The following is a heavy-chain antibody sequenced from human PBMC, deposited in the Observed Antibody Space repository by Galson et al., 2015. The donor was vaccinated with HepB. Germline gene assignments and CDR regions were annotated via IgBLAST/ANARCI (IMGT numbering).Heavy chain of an antibody. J-gene: IGHJ4*02. V-gene: IGHV1-8*01. Sequence: SVKASCKASGYTFTSYDINWVRQATGQGLEWMGWMNPNSGNTGYAQKFQGRVTMTRNTSISTAYMELSSLRSEDTAVYYCARGRTTVTTVMDYWGPGTLVTVSS. CDR1: GYTFTSYD. CDR2: MNPNSGNT. CDR3: ARGRTTVTTVMDY. D-gene: IGHD4-17*01.